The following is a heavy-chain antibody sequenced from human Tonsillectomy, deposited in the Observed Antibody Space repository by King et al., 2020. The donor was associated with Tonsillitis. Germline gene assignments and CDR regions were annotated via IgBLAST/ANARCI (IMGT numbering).Heavy chain of an antibody. CDR1: GGSISSSSYY. CDR2: IYYSGST. Sequence: QLQESGPGLVKPSETLSLTCTVSGGSISSSSYYWGWIRQPPGKGLEWIGSIYYSGSTYYNPSLNSRVTISVDTSKNQFSLKLSSVTAADTAVYYCARPHSDYDILTGFYYYYGIDIWGQGTTVTVSS. V-gene: IGHV4-39*07. D-gene: IGHD3-9*01. CDR3: ARPHSDYDILTGFYYYYGIDI. J-gene: IGHJ6*02.